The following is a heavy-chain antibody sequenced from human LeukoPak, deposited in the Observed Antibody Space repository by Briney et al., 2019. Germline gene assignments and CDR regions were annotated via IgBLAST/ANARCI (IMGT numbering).Heavy chain of an antibody. CDR3: ARDPGEGGVTFDI. D-gene: IGHD1-14*01. CDR2: ISYDGSNK. Sequence: GGSLRLSCAASGFTFTSYAMHWVRQAPGQGLEWVAVISYDGSNKYYAHSVKGRFTISRDNSKNTLYLQMSSLRAEDTAVYYCARDPGEGGVTFDIWGQGTMVTVSS. CDR1: GFTFTSYA. J-gene: IGHJ3*02. V-gene: IGHV3-30-3*01.